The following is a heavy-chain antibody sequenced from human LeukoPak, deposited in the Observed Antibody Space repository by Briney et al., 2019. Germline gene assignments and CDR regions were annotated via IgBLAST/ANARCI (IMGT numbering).Heavy chain of an antibody. CDR1: GYTFTGYY. CDR2: INPNSGGT. Sequence: ASVKVSCKASGYTFTGYYMHWVRQAPGQGLERMGWINPNSGGTNYAQKFQGRVTMTRDTSISTAYMELSRLRSDDTAVYYCARDRVEMATGPDAFDIWGQGTMVTVSS. J-gene: IGHJ3*02. V-gene: IGHV1-2*02. D-gene: IGHD5-24*01. CDR3: ARDRVEMATGPDAFDI.